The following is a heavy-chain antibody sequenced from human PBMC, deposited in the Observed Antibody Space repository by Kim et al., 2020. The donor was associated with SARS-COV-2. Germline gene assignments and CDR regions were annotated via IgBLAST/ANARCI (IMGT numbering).Heavy chain of an antibody. CDR3: AKDPSSGWYWGGETYFDY. Sequence: GGSLRLSCAASGFTFDDYAMHWVRQAPGKGLEWVSGISWNSGSIGYADSVKGRFTISRDNAKNSLYLQMNSLRAEDTALYYCAKDPSSGWYWGGETYFDYWGQGTLVTVSS. D-gene: IGHD6-19*01. V-gene: IGHV3-9*01. CDR2: ISWNSGSI. CDR1: GFTFDDYA. J-gene: IGHJ4*02.